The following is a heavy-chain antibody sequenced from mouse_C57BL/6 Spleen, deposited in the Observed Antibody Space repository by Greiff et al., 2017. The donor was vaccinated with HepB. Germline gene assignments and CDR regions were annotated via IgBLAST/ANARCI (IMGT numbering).Heavy chain of an antibody. CDR2: ISYSGST. Sequence: DVKLVESGPGMVKPSQSLSLTCTVTGYSITSGYDWHWIRHFPGNKLEWMGYISYSGSTNYNPSLKSRISITHDTSKNHFFLKLNSVTTEDTATYYCARGEIYYGNYGFAYWGQGTLVTVSA. J-gene: IGHJ3*01. V-gene: IGHV3-1*01. D-gene: IGHD2-1*01. CDR1: GYSITSGYD. CDR3: ARGEIYYGNYGFAY.